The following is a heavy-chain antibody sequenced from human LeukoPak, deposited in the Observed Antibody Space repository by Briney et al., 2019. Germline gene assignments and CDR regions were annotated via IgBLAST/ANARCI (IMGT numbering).Heavy chain of an antibody. D-gene: IGHD5-18*01. CDR2: IIPIFGTA. CDR3: ARVGNTAMATYYFDY. V-gene: IGHV1-69*13. CDR1: EGTFSSYA. J-gene: IGHJ4*02. Sequence: GASVKVSCKASEGTFSSYAISWVRQAPGQGLEWMGGIIPIFGTANYAQKFQGRVTITADESTSTAYMELSSLRSEDTAVYYCARVGNTAMATYYFDYWGQGTLVTVSS.